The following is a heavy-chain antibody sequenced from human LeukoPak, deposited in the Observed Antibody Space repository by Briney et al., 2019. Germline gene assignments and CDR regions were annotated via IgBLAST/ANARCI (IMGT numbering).Heavy chain of an antibody. D-gene: IGHD5-24*01. CDR3: ASVVEMATIDAFDI. V-gene: IGHV1-8*03. CDR1: GYTFTSYD. CDR2: MNPNSGNT. Sequence: GASVKVSCKASGYTFTSYDINWVRQATGQGLEWMGWMNPNSGNTGYAQKFQGRVTITADKSTSTAYMELSSLRSENTAVYYCASVVEMATIDAFDIWGQGTMVTVSS. J-gene: IGHJ3*02.